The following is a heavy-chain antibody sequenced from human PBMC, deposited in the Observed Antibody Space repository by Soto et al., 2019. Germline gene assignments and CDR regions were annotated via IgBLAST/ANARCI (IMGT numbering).Heavy chain of an antibody. CDR1: GFTFGISA. J-gene: IGHJ4*02. D-gene: IGHD2-2*01. CDR2: IVVGSGNT. CDR3: VLCTTTSCYGKFDY. V-gene: IGHV1-58*02. Sequence: SVKVSCTASGFTFGISAIQWMRQARGERHEWIGWIVVGSGNTTYAQKIQERVTIIRDMSTSTSYMELTSLTSEDTAVYYCVLCTTTSCYGKFDYWGQGTLVTVSS.